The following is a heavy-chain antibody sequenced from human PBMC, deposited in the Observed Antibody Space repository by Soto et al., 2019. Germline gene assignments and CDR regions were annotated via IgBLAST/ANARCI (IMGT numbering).Heavy chain of an antibody. CDR1: GYIFSSFY. J-gene: IGHJ3*01. Sequence: ASVKVSCKASGYIFSSFYINWVRQAPGQGLEWMGWTSGYSGNSKYAQKFQGRVTMTTDTSTNTGYMEMRSLTSDDTAVYYCATDIFGHVYAFELWGQGTMVTVSS. D-gene: IGHD3-3*02. CDR3: ATDIFGHVYAFEL. CDR2: TSGYSGNS. V-gene: IGHV1-18*01.